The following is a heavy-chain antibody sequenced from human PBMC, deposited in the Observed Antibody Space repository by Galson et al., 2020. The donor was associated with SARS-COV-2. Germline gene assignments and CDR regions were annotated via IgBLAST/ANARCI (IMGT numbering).Heavy chain of an antibody. D-gene: IGHD2-15*01. CDR2: IKSKTDGGTT. Sequence: GSLRLSCAASGFTFSNAWMSWVRQAPGKGLEWVGRIKSKTDGGTTDYAAPVKGRFTISRDDSKNTLYLQMNSLKTEDTAVYYCTTCSGGSCYLQNYYYYGMAVWGQGTTVTVS. CDR3: TTCSGGSCYLQNYYYYGMAV. J-gene: IGHJ6*02. V-gene: IGHV3-15*01. CDR1: GFTFSNAW.